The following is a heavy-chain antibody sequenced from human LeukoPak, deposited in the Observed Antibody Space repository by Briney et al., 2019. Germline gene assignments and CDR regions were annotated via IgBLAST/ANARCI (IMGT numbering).Heavy chain of an antibody. CDR1: GFTFSSYW. CDR3: ARDGIAVAGSDAFDI. CDR2: IKQDGSEK. J-gene: IGHJ3*02. D-gene: IGHD6-19*01. V-gene: IGHV3-7*03. Sequence: PGGSLRLSCAASGFTFSSYWMSWVRQAPGKGLEWVANIKQDGSEKYYVDSVKGRFTISRDNAKNSLYLQMNSLRAEDTALYYCARDGIAVAGSDAFDIWGQGTMVTVSS.